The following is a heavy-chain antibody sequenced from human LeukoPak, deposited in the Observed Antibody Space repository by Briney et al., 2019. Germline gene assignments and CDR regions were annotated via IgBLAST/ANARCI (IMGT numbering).Heavy chain of an antibody. V-gene: IGHV6-1*01. CDR1: GDSFSSNSAA. J-gene: IGHJ6*02. D-gene: IGHD6-13*01. Sequence: SQTLSLTCAISGDSFSSNSAAWNWLRQSPSRGLEWLGRTYYRSKWYNDYAVSVKSRITINPDTSKNQFSLQLNSVTPEDTAVYYCARDHPYSSSWSNYGMDVWGQGTTVTVSS. CDR2: TYYRSKWYN. CDR3: ARDHPYSSSWSNYGMDV.